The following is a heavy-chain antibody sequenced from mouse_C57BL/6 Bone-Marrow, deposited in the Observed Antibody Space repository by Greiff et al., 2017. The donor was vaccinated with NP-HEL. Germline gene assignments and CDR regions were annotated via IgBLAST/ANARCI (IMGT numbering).Heavy chain of an antibody. CDR3: ARRGYYGSSSSFAY. D-gene: IGHD1-1*01. J-gene: IGHJ3*01. Sequence: EVQLMESGGDLVKPGGSLKLSCAASGFTFSSYGMSWVRQTPDKRLEWVATISSGGSYTYYPDSVKGRFTISRDNAKNTLYLQMSSLKSEDTAMYYCARRGYYGSSSSFAYWGQGTLVTVSA. CDR1: GFTFSSYG. V-gene: IGHV5-6*01. CDR2: ISSGGSYT.